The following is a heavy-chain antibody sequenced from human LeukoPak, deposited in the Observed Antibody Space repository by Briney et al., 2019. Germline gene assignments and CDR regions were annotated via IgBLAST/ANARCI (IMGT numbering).Heavy chain of an antibody. D-gene: IGHD6-19*01. J-gene: IGHJ2*01. V-gene: IGHV3-21*01. CDR3: AKIAVTGTWYFDL. CDR2: ISSSSTYI. CDR1: GFTFSRHW. Sequence: PGGSLRLSCAASGFTFSRHWMHWVRQAPGKGLEWVSSISSSSTYIYYADSVKGRFTISRDNAQNSLYLQLNSLRAEDTAVCYCAKIAVTGTWYFDLWGRGSLVTVSS.